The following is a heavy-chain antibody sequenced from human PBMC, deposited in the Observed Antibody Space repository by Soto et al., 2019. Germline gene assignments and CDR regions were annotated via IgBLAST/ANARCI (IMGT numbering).Heavy chain of an antibody. Sequence: GGSLRLSCAASGFTFSSYGMHWVRQAPGKGLEWVAVISYDGSNKYHADSVKGRFTISRDNSKNTLYLQMNSLRAEDTAVYYCAKERYSSSSLGRRSYFDYWGQGTLVTVSS. J-gene: IGHJ4*02. D-gene: IGHD6-6*01. CDR3: AKERYSSSSLGRRSYFDY. V-gene: IGHV3-30*18. CDR1: GFTFSSYG. CDR2: ISYDGSNK.